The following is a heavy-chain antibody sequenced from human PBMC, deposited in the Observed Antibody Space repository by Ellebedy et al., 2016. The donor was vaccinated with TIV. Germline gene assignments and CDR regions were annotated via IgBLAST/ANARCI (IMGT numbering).Heavy chain of an antibody. CDR2: ISLTSTATGV. Sequence: GESLKISXAASGFTFSSYAMTWVRQAPGKGLEWVSFISLTSTATGVGYADSVRGRFTISRDDAKNSLYLEINSLRAEDSAVYYCARENFYGMDVWGQGTTVTVSS. CDR1: GFTFSSYA. V-gene: IGHV3-48*04. J-gene: IGHJ6*02. CDR3: ARENFYGMDV.